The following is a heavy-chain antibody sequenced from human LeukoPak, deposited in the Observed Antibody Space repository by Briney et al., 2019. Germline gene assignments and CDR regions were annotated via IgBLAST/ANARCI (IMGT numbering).Heavy chain of an antibody. CDR3: ASRLNPDYVWGSYRPYYFDY. D-gene: IGHD3-16*02. V-gene: IGHV1-69*13. CDR2: IIPIFGTA. CDR1: GGTFSSYA. Sequence: GASVKVSYKASGGTFSSYAISWVRQAPGQGLEWMGGIIPIFGTANYAQKFQGRVTITADESTSTAYMELSSLRSEDTAVYYCASRLNPDYVWGSYRPYYFDYWGQGTLVTVSS. J-gene: IGHJ4*02.